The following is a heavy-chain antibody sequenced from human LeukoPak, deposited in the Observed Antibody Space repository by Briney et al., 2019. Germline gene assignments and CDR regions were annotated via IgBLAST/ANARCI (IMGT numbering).Heavy chain of an antibody. D-gene: IGHD3-22*01. J-gene: IGHJ1*01. CDR2: IYTSGST. Sequence: SETLSLTCTVSGGSISSYYWSWIRQPAGKGLEWIGRIYTSGSTNYNPSLKSRVTMSVDTSKNQFSLKLSSVTAADTAVYYCARSSRTPHYYDSSGYYRAEYFQHWGPGTLVTVSS. CDR3: ARSSRTPHYYDSSGYYRAEYFQH. CDR1: GGSISSYY. V-gene: IGHV4-4*07.